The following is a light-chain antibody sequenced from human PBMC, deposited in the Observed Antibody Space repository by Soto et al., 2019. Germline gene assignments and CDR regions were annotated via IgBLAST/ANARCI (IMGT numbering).Light chain of an antibody. Sequence: EIVLTQSPGTLSLSPGERATLSCRASQSVSNNYLAWYQQKPGQAPRLLIYGASNRAAGIPDLFGGSGSGTDFTLTISRLQPDDFAVYYWQQYGSSGTFGQGTKVEIK. CDR2: GAS. J-gene: IGKJ1*01. CDR1: QSVSNNY. V-gene: IGKV3-20*01. CDR3: QQYGSSGT.